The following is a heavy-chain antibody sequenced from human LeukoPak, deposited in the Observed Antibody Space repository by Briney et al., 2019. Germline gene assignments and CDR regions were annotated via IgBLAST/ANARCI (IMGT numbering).Heavy chain of an antibody. CDR3: ARDYSGYDFYWFDP. V-gene: IGHV1-2*02. D-gene: IGHD5-12*01. CDR1: GYTFTGYY. J-gene: IGHJ5*02. CDR2: INPNSGGT. Sequence: ASVKVSCKASGYTFTGYYMHWVRQAPGQGLEWMGWINPNSGGTNYAQKFQGRVTMTRDTSISTAYMELSRLRSDDTAVYYCARDYSGYDFYWFDPWGQGTPVTVSS.